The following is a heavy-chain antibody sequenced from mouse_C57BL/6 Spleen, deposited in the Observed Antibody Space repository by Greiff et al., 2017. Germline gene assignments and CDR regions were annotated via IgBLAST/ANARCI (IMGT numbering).Heavy chain of an antibody. Sequence: QVQLKQPGAELVKPGASVKLSCKASGYTFTSYWMHWVKQRPGRGLEWIGRIDPNSGGTKYNEKFKSKATLTVDKPSSTAYMQLSSLTSEDSAVYYCASTVVATGDYWGQGTTLTVSS. CDR3: ASTVVATGDY. J-gene: IGHJ2*01. V-gene: IGHV1-72*01. CDR1: GYTFTSYW. CDR2: IDPNSGGT. D-gene: IGHD1-1*01.